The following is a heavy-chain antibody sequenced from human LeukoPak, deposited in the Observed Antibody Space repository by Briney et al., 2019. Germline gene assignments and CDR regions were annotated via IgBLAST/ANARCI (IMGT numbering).Heavy chain of an antibody. J-gene: IGHJ4*02. Sequence: GGSLRLSCAASGFSFSSYEMNWVRQAPGKGLEWVSYISSSGRTIYYADSVKGRFTISRDNAKNSLYLQMNSLRAEDTAVYYCVRREGFFYYFDYWGQGILVTVSS. CDR3: VRREGFFYYFDY. V-gene: IGHV3-48*03. CDR1: GFSFSSYE. D-gene: IGHD1-26*01. CDR2: ISSSGRTI.